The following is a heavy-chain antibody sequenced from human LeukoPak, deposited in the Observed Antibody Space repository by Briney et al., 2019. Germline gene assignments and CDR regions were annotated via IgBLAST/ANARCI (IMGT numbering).Heavy chain of an antibody. D-gene: IGHD5-12*01. CDR3: AKGRGYSGYDFFDY. CDR2: ISASGGST. CDR1: GFTFSSYA. V-gene: IGHV3-23*01. J-gene: IGHJ4*02. Sequence: PGGSLRLSCAASGFTFSSYAMSWVRQGHGKGLEWVSAISASGGSTFYADSVKGRFTISRDNSKNTLYLQMNSLRAEDTALYYCAKGRGYSGYDFFDYWGQGTLVTVSS.